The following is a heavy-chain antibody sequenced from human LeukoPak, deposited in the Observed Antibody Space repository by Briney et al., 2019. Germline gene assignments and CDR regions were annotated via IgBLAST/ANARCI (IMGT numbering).Heavy chain of an antibody. CDR1: GFTFSSYS. J-gene: IGHJ5*02. Sequence: GGSLRLSCAASGFTFSSYSMNWVRQAPGKGLEWVSSISSSSSYIYYADSVKGRFTISRDNAKNSLYLQMNSLRAEDTALYYCAKASAAAVTWGWFDPWGQGTLVTVSS. CDR3: AKASAAAVTWGWFDP. D-gene: IGHD6-13*01. V-gene: IGHV3-21*04. CDR2: ISSSSSYI.